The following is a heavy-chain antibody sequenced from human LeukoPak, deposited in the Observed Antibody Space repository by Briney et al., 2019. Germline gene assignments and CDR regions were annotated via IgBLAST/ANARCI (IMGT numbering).Heavy chain of an antibody. CDR1: GFTFSSYG. Sequence: GGSLRLSCAASGFTFSSYGMSWVRQAPGKGLEWVSDIGPTGGSTDYADSLKGRFTISRDNSKNTLFLQMNSLRAEDTDVYYCARDLVSMVRGDIGYYYYMDVWGKGTTVT. D-gene: IGHD3-10*01. CDR2: IGPTGGST. J-gene: IGHJ6*03. V-gene: IGHV3-23*01. CDR3: ARDLVSMVRGDIGYYYYMDV.